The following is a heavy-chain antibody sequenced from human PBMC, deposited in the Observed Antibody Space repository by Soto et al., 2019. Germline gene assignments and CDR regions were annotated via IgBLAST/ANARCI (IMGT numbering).Heavy chain of an antibody. J-gene: IGHJ4*02. CDR3: ARSMVTTYDYFDY. CDR1: GFTFSSYA. V-gene: IGHV3-30-3*01. Sequence: QVQLVESGGGVVQPGRSLRLSCAASGFTFSSYAMHWVRQAPGKGLEWVAVISYDGSNKYYADSVKGRFTISRDNSKNTLDLQMNSLRAEDTAVYYCARSMVTTYDYFDYWGQGTLVTVSS. CDR2: ISYDGSNK. D-gene: IGHD4-17*01.